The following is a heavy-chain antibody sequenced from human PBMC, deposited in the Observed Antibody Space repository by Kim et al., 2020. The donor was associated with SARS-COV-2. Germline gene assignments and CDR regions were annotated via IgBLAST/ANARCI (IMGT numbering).Heavy chain of an antibody. CDR2: ISNDGSET. V-gene: IGHV3-74*01. J-gene: IGHJ4*02. CDR1: GFTFSSYW. CDR3: ARDPPGGRWAFDY. Sequence: GGSLRLSCTASGFTFSSYWMHWVRQVPGKGLVWVSGISNDGSETTDADSVKGRITVSRDNAKDTVYLQINSLTAEDTAVYYCARDPPGGRWAFDYWGQGTLVTVSS. D-gene: IGHD3-10*01.